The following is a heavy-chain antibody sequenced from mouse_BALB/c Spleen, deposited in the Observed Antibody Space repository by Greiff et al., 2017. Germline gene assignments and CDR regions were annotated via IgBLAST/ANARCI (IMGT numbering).Heavy chain of an antibody. Sequence: EVKVVESGGGLVKPGGSLKLSCAASGFTFSSYAMSWVRQSPEKRLEWVAEISSGGSYTYYPDTVTGRFTISRDNAKNTLYLEMSSLRSEDTAMYYCAKLGRGGFDYWGQGTTLTVSS. V-gene: IGHV5-9-4*01. J-gene: IGHJ2*01. CDR1: GFTFSSYA. D-gene: IGHD4-1*01. CDR2: ISSGGSYT. CDR3: AKLGRGGFDY.